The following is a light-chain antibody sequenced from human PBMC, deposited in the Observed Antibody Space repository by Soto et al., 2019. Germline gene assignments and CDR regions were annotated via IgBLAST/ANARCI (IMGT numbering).Light chain of an antibody. V-gene: IGKV3D-15*01. J-gene: IGKJ4*01. Sequence: EIVMTQSPATLSVSPGERVTLSCRPSQTIYSNLAWYQQRPGQAPRPLIYAASTRATGIPARFSGNGFGTESTLTISSLQSDDCAVYYGQQYSDWPLSSGGGTKVEIK. CDR3: QQYSDWPLS. CDR2: AAS. CDR1: QTIYSN.